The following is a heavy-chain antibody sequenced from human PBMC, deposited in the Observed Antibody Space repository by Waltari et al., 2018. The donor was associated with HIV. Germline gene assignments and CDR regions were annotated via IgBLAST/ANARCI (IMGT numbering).Heavy chain of an antibody. Sequence: QVQLQESGPGLVKPSQTLSLTCTVSGGSISSGSYYWSWIRQPAGKGLAWIGRIDTSGSTNYNPSLKSRVTISVDTSKNQFSLKLSSVTAADTAVYYCAGAPRGYSYGHGENWGQGTLVTVSS. CDR2: IDTSGST. CDR3: AGAPRGYSYGHGEN. V-gene: IGHV4-61*02. CDR1: GGSISSGSYY. D-gene: IGHD5-18*01. J-gene: IGHJ4*02.